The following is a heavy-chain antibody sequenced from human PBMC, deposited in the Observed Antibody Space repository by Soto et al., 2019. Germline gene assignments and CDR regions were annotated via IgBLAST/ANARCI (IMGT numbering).Heavy chain of an antibody. CDR1: GFTFSASD. Sequence: EVQLLESGGGLVEPGGSLRLSCAASGFTFSASDMSWVRQAPGKGLEWVSSISGSGATTYSADSVKGRFTISRDNSKNTLYLQMNSLRAEDKAVYYCAKLVHNWGKGTLVTVSS. CDR3: AKLVHN. CDR2: ISGSGATT. D-gene: IGHD6-6*01. J-gene: IGHJ4*02. V-gene: IGHV3-23*01.